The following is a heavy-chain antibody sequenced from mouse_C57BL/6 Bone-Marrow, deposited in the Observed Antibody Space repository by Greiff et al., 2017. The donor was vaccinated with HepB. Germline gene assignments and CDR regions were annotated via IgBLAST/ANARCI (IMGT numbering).Heavy chain of an antibody. Sequence: QVQLQQPGAELVRPGSSVKLSCKASGYTFTSYWMHWVKQRPIQGLEWIGNIDPSDSETHYNQKFKDKATLTVDKSASTAYMQLSSLTSEDSAVYYCAKTLNYYAMDYGGQGTSVTVSS. J-gene: IGHJ4*01. CDR1: GYTFTSYW. CDR2: IDPSDSET. CDR3: AKTLNYYAMDY. V-gene: IGHV1-52*01.